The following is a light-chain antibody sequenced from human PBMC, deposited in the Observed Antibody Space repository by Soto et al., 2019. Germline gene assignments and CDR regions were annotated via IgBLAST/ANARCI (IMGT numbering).Light chain of an antibody. V-gene: IGLV2-8*01. J-gene: IGLJ2*01. CDR1: SCDVGGYNY. CDR2: EVS. Sequence: QSALTQPPSASGSPGQSVTISCTGTSCDVGGYNYVSWYQQHPGRAPKLMIYEVSARPSGVPDRFSGSKSGNTASLTVSGLQAEDEADYYCSSYAGSNNLGFGGGTKLTVL. CDR3: SSYAGSNNLG.